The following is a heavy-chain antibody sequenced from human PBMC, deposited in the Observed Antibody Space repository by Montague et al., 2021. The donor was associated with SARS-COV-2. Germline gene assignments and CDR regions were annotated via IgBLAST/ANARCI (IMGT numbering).Heavy chain of an antibody. V-gene: IGHV3-21*06. CDR3: TREKGLDGTDV. Sequence: SLRLSCAASGFTFSSHGFNWVRQAPGKGLEWVSSISSASDYICYATSVKGRFTTSRDNVKNSLYLEMNSLRVGDTAVYYCTREKGLDGTDVWGQGTTVTVS. CDR2: ISSASDYI. D-gene: IGHD3-16*01. J-gene: IGHJ6*02. CDR1: GFTFSSHG.